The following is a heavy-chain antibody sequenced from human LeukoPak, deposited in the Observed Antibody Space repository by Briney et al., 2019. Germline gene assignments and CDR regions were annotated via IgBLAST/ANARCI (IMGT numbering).Heavy chain of an antibody. Sequence: PGGSLRLSCAASGFTFSSYWMHWVRQAPGKGLVWVSRINSDGSSTSYADSVKGRFTISRGNAKNTLYLQMNSLRAEDTAVYYCARGQKVLGNYYYGMDVWGQGTLVTVSS. CDR2: INSDGSST. CDR1: GFTFSSYW. V-gene: IGHV3-74*01. D-gene: IGHD4/OR15-4a*01. J-gene: IGHJ6*02. CDR3: ARGQKVLGNYYYGMDV.